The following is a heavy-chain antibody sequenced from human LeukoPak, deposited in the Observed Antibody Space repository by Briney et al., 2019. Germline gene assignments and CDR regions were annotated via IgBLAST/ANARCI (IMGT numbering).Heavy chain of an antibody. CDR2: IHYSGST. CDR1: GGSISTYY. V-gene: IGHV4-59*01. CDR3: ARGLTSSDWYFDL. D-gene: IGHD4/OR15-4a*01. J-gene: IGHJ2*01. Sequence: SETLSLSCTVSGGSISTYYWSWIRQPPGKGLEWIAYIHYSGSTNYNPSLRSRVTISADTSKNQFSLKLSSVTAADTAVYYCARGLTSSDWYFDLWGRGTLVTVSS.